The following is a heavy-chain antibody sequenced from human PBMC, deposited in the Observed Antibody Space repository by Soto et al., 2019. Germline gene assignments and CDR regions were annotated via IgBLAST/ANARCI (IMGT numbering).Heavy chain of an antibody. D-gene: IGHD3-16*02. CDR1: GFTFSSYA. CDR2: ISGSGGST. V-gene: IGHV3-23*01. CDR3: AKKGREITFGGVIAD. J-gene: IGHJ4*02. Sequence: EVQLLESGGGLVQPGGSLRLSCAASGFTFSSYAMSWVRQAPGKGLEWVSAISGSGGSTYYADSVKGRFTISRDNSKNALYLQMNSLRAEDTAVYYCAKKGREITFGGVIADWGQGTLVTVSS.